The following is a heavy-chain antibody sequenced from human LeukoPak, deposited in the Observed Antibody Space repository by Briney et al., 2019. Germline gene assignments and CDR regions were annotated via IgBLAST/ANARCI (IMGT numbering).Heavy chain of an antibody. V-gene: IGHV3-23*01. J-gene: IGHJ4*02. D-gene: IGHD3-16*02. CDR2: ISGSGGST. CDR3: AKGPDPFQSYYFDY. CDR1: GLTFRNYA. Sequence: PGGSLRLSCAASGLTFRNYAMSWVRQAPGKGLEWVSAISGSGGSTYYADSVKGRFTISRDNSKNTLYLQMNSLRAEDTAVYYCAKGPDPFQSYYFDYWGQGTLVTVSS.